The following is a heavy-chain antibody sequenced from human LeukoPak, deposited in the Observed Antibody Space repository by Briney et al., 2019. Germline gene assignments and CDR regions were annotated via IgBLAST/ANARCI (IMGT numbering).Heavy chain of an antibody. Sequence: GESLQISCQASGYSFTSYWIGWVRQMPGKGLEWMGIIYPGDSDARYSPSFQGQVTISADRSINTAYLQWSSLKASDTAMYYCARQRITLLRGVIITTGPFDSWGQGTLVTVSS. CDR3: ARQRITLLRGVIITTGPFDS. D-gene: IGHD3-10*01. V-gene: IGHV5-51*01. CDR1: GYSFTSYW. CDR2: IYPGDSDA. J-gene: IGHJ4*02.